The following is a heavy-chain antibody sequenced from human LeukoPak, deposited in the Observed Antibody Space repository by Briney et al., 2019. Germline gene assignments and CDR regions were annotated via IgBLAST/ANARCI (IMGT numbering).Heavy chain of an antibody. V-gene: IGHV1-18*01. J-gene: IGHJ4*02. CDR1: GYTFTSYG. Sequence: GASVKVSCKASGYTFTSYGISWVRQAPGQGLEWMGWISAYNGNTNYAQKLQGRVTMTTDTSTSTAYMELGSLRSDDTAVYYCARDLKLYYYDSSGYYYFDYWGQGTLVTVSS. CDR2: ISAYNGNT. D-gene: IGHD3-22*01. CDR3: ARDLKLYYYDSSGYYYFDY.